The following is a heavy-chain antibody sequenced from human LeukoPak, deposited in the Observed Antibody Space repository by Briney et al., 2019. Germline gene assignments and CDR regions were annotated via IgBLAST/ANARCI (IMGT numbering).Heavy chain of an antibody. CDR2: IYYSGST. Sequence: PSETLSLTCTVSGGSISSSSYYWGWIRQPPGKGLEWIGSIYYSGSTYYNPSLKSRVTISVDTSKNQFSLKLSSMTAADTAVYYCASPFKGVVIHDAFDIWGQGTMVTVSS. J-gene: IGHJ3*02. CDR1: GGSISSSSYY. CDR3: ASPFKGVVIHDAFDI. D-gene: IGHD3-3*01. V-gene: IGHV4-39*07.